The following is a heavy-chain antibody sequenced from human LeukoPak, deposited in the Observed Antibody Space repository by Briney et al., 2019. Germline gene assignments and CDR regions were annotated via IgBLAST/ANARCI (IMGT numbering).Heavy chain of an antibody. CDR3: ARDSYYYDSSGYYFDY. V-gene: IGHV1-69*13. CDR2: IIPIFGTA. CDR1: GYTFTSYY. J-gene: IGHJ4*02. Sequence: SVKVSCKASGYTFTSYYMHWVRQAPGQGLEWMGGIIPIFGTANYAQKFQGRVTITADESTSTAYMKLSSLRSEDTAVYYCARDSYYYDSSGYYFDYWGQGTLVTVSS. D-gene: IGHD3-22*01.